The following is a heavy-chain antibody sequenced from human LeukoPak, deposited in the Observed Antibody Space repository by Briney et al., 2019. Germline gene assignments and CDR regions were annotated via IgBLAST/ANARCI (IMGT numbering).Heavy chain of an antibody. J-gene: IGHJ4*02. CDR2: ISGSGGST. CDR1: GFTFSRYS. V-gene: IGHV3-23*01. CDR3: AKAPYYSNYYFDY. D-gene: IGHD4-11*01. Sequence: HPGGSLRLSCAASGFTFSRYSMNWVRQAPGKGLEWVSAISGSGGSTYYADSVKGRFTISRDNAKNSLYLQMNSLRAEDTAVYYCAKAPYYSNYYFDYWGQGTLVTVSS.